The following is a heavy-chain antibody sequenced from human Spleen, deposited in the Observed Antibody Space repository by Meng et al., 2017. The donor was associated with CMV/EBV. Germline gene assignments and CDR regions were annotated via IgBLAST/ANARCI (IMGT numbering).Heavy chain of an antibody. CDR3: AVNRDY. CDR1: GYAFPDYY. J-gene: IGHJ4*02. D-gene: IGHD3-9*01. CDR2: INPNTGGT. Sequence: AVRVSCKASGYAFPDYYLRWVRRAPGQGIEWMGWINPNTGGTLFAQKFQGRVTMTRDTPITTAYMELTRLKSDDTAVYYCAVNRDYWGQGTLVTVSS. V-gene: IGHV1-2*02.